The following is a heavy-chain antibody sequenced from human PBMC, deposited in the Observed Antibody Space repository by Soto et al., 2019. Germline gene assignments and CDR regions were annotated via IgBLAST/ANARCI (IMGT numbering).Heavy chain of an antibody. V-gene: IGHV4-61*01. CDR2: IFFTGAT. CDR1: GDSVTSGHYF. D-gene: IGHD3-3*01. Sequence: QVQLQESGPGLVKPSETLSLICIVSGDSVTSGHYFWNWIRHPPGKGLQWIGHIFFTGATNYSPSRQNGVTMSVDTSKRQFSLTLPSVDAADSAIYYCAGARSDIGGSGFGRRLDVWGQGPTVTVSS. J-gene: IGHJ6*02. CDR3: AGARSDIGGSGFGRRLDV.